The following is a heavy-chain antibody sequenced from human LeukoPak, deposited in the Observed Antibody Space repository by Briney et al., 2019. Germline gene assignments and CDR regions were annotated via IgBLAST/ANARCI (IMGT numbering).Heavy chain of an antibody. CDR2: VYYSGSS. CDR3: ARSLTTGIDWFDP. V-gene: IGHV4-59*08. CDR1: GDSISNYY. Sequence: PSETLSLTCTVSGDSISNYYWSWIRQPPGKGLEWIGCVYYSGSSNYDPSLKSRVTISLDTSKNQFSLRLNSVTAADTAVYYCARSLTTGIDWFDPWGQGTLVTVSP. D-gene: IGHD4/OR15-4a*01. J-gene: IGHJ5*02.